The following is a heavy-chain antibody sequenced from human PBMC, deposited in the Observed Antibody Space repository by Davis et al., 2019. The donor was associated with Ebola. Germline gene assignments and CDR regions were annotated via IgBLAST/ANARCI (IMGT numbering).Heavy chain of an antibody. J-gene: IGHJ5*02. CDR3: ARLVLVTAISPYDWFDP. CDR1: GYPTSAYS. Sequence: MPSDPLSSPFPLPGYPTSAYSWTWTRQPPGKGLQWIGYVHYSGSTNYNPSLKSRVTISLDTPKNQVSLRLNSVTAADTAVYYCARLVLVTAISPYDWFDPWGQGTLVTVSS. D-gene: IGHD2-21*02. V-gene: IGHV4-59*01. CDR2: VHYSGST.